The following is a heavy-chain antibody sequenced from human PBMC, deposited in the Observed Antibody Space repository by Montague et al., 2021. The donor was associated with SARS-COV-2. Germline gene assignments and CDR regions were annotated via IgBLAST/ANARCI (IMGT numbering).Heavy chain of an antibody. D-gene: IGHD2/OR15-2a*01. CDR2: MPYSGST. CDR1: GDSISRNSYY. Sequence: SETLSLTCTVSGDSISRNSYYWGWIRQPPEKGLEWIGSMPYSGSTYHNPSLKSRVSISVDTSKNQFSLKLSSMTAADTAVYYCAKSAWHNWYFDIWGRGTLVTVSS. V-gene: IGHV4-39*01. J-gene: IGHJ2*01. CDR3: AKSAWHNWYFDI.